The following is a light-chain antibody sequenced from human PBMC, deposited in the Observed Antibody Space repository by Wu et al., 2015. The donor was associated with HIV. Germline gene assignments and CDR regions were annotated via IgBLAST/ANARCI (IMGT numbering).Light chain of an antibody. CDR2: LAF. Sequence: EIVLTQSPGTLSLSPGERATLSCRASQTLNKYQLAWYQQKPGQAPRLLILLAFNRATGVPDRFSGSGSGTDFTLTISGLEPEDFAVYYCQQYASSPLTFGGGTRVEIK. CDR3: QQYASSPLT. J-gene: IGKJ4*01. V-gene: IGKV3-20*01. CDR1: QTLNKYQ.